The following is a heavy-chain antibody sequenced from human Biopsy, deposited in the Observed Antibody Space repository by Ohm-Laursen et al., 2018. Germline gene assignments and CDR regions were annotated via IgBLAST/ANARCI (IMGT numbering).Heavy chain of an antibody. CDR2: IYTSGSP. J-gene: IGHJ3*02. CDR1: GDSINNYY. D-gene: IGHD1-26*01. CDR3: ARGTGRYYVYGAFDI. Sequence: SDTLSLTCAVSGDSINNYYWSWIRQPAGKGLEWIGRIYTSGSPNYNLSLESRVTMSVDTSKNQFPLNLRSVTAADPAVYYCARGTGRYYVYGAFDIWGQGTVVTVSS. V-gene: IGHV4-4*07.